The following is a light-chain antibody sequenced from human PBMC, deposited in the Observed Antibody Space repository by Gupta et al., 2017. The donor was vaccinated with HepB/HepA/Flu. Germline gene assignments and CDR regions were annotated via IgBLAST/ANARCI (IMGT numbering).Light chain of an antibody. CDR1: SSNIGSYY. CDR3: AAWDDRLSGWV. Sequence: SVLPQPPSASDTPGPRLTLSCSGSSSNIGSYYVYWYQQLPGTAPKLLMYRNNQRPSWVPDRCSGSKSGTYASLAISGLRSDDEADYYCAAWDDRLSGWVFGGGTKLTVL. J-gene: IGLJ3*02. CDR2: RNN. V-gene: IGLV1-47*01.